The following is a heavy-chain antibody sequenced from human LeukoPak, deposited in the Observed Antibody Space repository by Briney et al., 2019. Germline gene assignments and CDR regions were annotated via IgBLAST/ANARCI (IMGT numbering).Heavy chain of an antibody. CDR1: GFTFSDHY. CDR3: ARTLYSSTWYSGLGY. CDR2: SRNKPNSYIT. D-gene: IGHD6-13*01. Sequence: GGSLRLSCAASGFTFSDHYMDWVRQAPGKWLEWVGRSRNKPNSYITEYAASVKGRFTISRDDSKNSLYLQMNSLKTEDTAVYYCARTLYSSTWYSGLGYWGQGTLVTVSS. V-gene: IGHV3-72*01. J-gene: IGHJ4*02.